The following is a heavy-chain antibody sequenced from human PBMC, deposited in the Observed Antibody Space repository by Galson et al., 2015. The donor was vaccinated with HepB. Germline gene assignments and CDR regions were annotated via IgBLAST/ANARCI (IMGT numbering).Heavy chain of an antibody. CDR3: ARGQSYDSSGYYYFDY. Sequence: SLRLSCAASGFTFRSYAMHWVRQTPGKGLEWVAVISYDGSNKYYADSMNGRFTISRDNSKNTLYLQMNSLRAEDTAVYYCARGQSYDSSGYYYFDYWGQGTLVTVSS. J-gene: IGHJ4*02. CDR1: GFTFRSYA. D-gene: IGHD3-22*01. CDR2: ISYDGSNK. V-gene: IGHV3-30-3*01.